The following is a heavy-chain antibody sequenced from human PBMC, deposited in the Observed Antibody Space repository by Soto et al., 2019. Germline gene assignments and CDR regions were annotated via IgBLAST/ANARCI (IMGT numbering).Heavy chain of an antibody. D-gene: IGHD6-19*01. J-gene: IGHJ4*02. Sequence: QVQLVQSGAEVKKPGSSVKGSCKASGGTLSSYAISWVRQAPGQGLEWMGGIIPIFGTANYAQKYQGRVTISADEATSTAYKELSSLRAEDTAVYYCASTPGIAVAGYPLMYYWGQGSLVTVSA. CDR3: ASTPGIAVAGYPLMYY. V-gene: IGHV1-69*01. CDR2: IIPIFGTA. CDR1: GGTLSSYA.